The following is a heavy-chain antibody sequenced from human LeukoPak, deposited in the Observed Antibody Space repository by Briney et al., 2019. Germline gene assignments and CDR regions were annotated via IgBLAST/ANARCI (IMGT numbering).Heavy chain of an antibody. D-gene: IGHD6-6*01. Sequence: GESLKISCKGSGYSFTSYWIGWVRQMPGKGLEWMGIIYPGDSDTRCSPSFQGQVTISADKSISTAYLQWSSLKASDTAMYYCARSRDRGIAARPYDYWGQGTLVTVSS. J-gene: IGHJ4*02. V-gene: IGHV5-51*01. CDR2: IYPGDSDT. CDR1: GYSFTSYW. CDR3: ARSRDRGIAARPYDY.